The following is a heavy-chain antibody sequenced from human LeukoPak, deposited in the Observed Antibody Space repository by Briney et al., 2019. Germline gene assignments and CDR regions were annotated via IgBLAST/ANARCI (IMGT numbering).Heavy chain of an antibody. V-gene: IGHV3-30*18. Sequence: GGSLRQSCAGTGFSFPGYCLHRLRQAPGRGLEWVAVITYDGRNKYYADSVKGRFTISRDNSKNTQYLQMNSLRAEDTAVYYCAKDRTYHYDSGSSFLEYWRRGTLVTVSS. CDR3: AKDRTYHYDSGSSFLEY. D-gene: IGHD3-10*01. CDR1: GFSFPGYC. CDR2: ITYDGRNK. J-gene: IGHJ4*02.